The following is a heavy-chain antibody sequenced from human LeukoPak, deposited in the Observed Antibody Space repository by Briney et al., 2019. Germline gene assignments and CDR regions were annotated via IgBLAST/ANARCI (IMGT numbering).Heavy chain of an antibody. V-gene: IGHV4-31*03. CDR3: ASFRGFTTSTQNRYFDY. Sequence: PSETLSLTCTVSGGSITSGAYYWTWIRQQSGKGLEWIATMHHSGDTHYNASLQSRLTISMDTSNNQFSLRLSSVTAADTAVYYCASFRGFTTSTQNRYFDYWGQGTLVTVSS. D-gene: IGHD3-10*01. CDR2: MHHSGDT. J-gene: IGHJ4*02. CDR1: GGSITSGAYY.